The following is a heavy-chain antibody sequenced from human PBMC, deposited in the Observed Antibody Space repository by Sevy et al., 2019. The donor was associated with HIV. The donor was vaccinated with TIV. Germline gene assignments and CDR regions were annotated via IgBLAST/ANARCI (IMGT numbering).Heavy chain of an antibody. CDR2: SSNKPNGYTT. J-gene: IGHJ4*02. CDR1: GFTFSDHD. D-gene: IGHD6-6*01. Sequence: GWSLRLSCAASGFTFSDHDIDWVRQAPGKGLEWVGRSSNKPNGYTTQYAASVKGRFAISRDDSKRSLFLQMSSLKTEDTAVYFCARSSIAASGLFDYWGPGTLVTVSS. CDR3: ARSSIAASGLFDY. V-gene: IGHV3-72*01.